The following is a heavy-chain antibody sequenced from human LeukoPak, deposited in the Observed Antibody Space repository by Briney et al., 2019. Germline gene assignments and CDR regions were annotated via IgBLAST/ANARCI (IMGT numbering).Heavy chain of an antibody. V-gene: IGHV1-2*02. CDR1: GYTFTGYY. CDR2: INPNSGGT. J-gene: IGHJ4*02. Sequence: WASVKVSCKASGYTFTGYYMHWVRQAPGQGLEWMGWINPNSGGTNYAQKFQGRVTITADESTSTAYMELSSLRSEDTAVYYCARASHSRGEYSSGWYTSWGQGTLVTVSS. D-gene: IGHD6-19*01. CDR3: ARASHSRGEYSSGWYTS.